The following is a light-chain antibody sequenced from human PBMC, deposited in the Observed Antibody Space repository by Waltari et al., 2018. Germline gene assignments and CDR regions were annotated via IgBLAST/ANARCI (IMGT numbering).Light chain of an antibody. V-gene: IGLV1-44*01. CDR1: DSNIGGNF. CDR3: AVWDDSLNGWV. J-gene: IGLJ3*02. CDR2: RDN. Sequence: QSVLTQSPSASGTPGQRATISCSGSDSNIGGNFVHWYQQFPGTAPKLLIHRDNQRPSGVPDRFFGSKSGTSASLAISGLQSEDEALYFCAVWDDSLNGWVFGGGAKVTVL.